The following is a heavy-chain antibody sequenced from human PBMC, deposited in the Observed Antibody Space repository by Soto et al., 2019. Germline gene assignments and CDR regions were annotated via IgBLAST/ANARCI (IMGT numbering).Heavy chain of an antibody. CDR2: IRSKAYGGTT. CDR1: GFTFGDYA. D-gene: IGHD3-22*01. V-gene: IGHV3-49*04. Sequence: GGSLRLSCTASGFTFGDYAMSWVRQAPGKGLEWVGFIRSKAYGGTTEYAASVKGRFTISRDDSKSIAYLQMNSLKTEDTAVYYCTRGSLHYYDSSGYYYWGQGTLVTVSS. J-gene: IGHJ4*02. CDR3: TRGSLHYYDSSGYYY.